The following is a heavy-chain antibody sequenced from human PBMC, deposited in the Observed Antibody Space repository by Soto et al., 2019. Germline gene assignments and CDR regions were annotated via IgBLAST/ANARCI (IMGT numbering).Heavy chain of an antibody. CDR2: IIPIFGTA. Sequence: QVQLVQSGAEVKKPGSSVKVSCKASGGTFSSYAISWVRQAPGQGLEWMGGIIPIFGTANYAQKFQGRVTXTXDXXTSTAYMELSSLRSEDTAVYYCAASQAAPNNWFDPWGQGTLVTVSS. V-gene: IGHV1-69*05. CDR3: AASQAAPNNWFDP. D-gene: IGHD6-13*01. CDR1: GGTFSSYA. J-gene: IGHJ5*02.